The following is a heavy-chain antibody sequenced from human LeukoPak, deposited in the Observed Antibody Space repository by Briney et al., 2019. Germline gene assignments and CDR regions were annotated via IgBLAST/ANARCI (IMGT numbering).Heavy chain of an antibody. CDR1: GGSISSYY. CDR3: ARFGELSSSVDY. D-gene: IGHD3-10*01. Sequence: SETLSLSCTVSGGSISSYYWSWIRQPPGKGLEWIGYIYYSGSTNYNPSLKSRVTISVDTSKNQFSLKLSSVTAADTAVYYCARFGELSSSVDYWGQGTLVTVSS. CDR2: IYYSGST. J-gene: IGHJ4*02. V-gene: IGHV4-59*01.